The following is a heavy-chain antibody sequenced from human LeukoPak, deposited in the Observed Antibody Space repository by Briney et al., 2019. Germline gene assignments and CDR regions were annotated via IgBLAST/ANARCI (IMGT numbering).Heavy chain of an antibody. CDR3: ARDFTTGTYYFDY. V-gene: IGHV3-33*08. CDR2: IWYDGSNK. D-gene: IGHD1-1*01. Sequence: GGSLRLSCAVSGLTFSSYAMNWVRQAPGKGLEWVAVIWYDGSNKYYADSVKGRFTISRDNSKNTLYLQINSLRAEDTAVYYCARDFTTGTYYFDYWGQGTLVTVSS. J-gene: IGHJ4*02. CDR1: GLTFSSYA.